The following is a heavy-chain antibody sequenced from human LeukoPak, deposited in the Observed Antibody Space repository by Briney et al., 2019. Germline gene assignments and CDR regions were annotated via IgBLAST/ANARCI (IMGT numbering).Heavy chain of an antibody. CDR2: VDPEDGET. V-gene: IGHV1-69-2*01. CDR3: ATTSNRARYFDF. CDR1: GYTFTDYY. J-gene: IGHJ4*02. D-gene: IGHD4-11*01. Sequence: ASVKVSCKVSGYTFTDYYMHWVQQAPGKGLEWMGLVDPEDGETIYAQKFQGRVTITADTSTDTAYMELSSLRSEDTAMYYCATTSNRARYFDFRGQGTLVTVSS.